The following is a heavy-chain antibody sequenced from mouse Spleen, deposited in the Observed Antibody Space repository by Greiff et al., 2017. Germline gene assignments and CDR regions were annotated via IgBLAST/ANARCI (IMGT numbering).Heavy chain of an antibody. CDR1: GYTFTSYD. J-gene: IGHJ4*01. CDR3: ARSGDYDGGYAMDY. V-gene: IGHV1-85*01. Sequence: VMLVESGPELVKPGASVKLSCKASGYTFTSYDINWVKQRPGQGLEWIGWIYPRDGSTKYNEKFKGKATLTVDTSSSTAYMELHSLTSEDSAVYFCARSGDYDGGYAMDYWGQGTSVTVSS. D-gene: IGHD2-4*01. CDR2: IYPRDGST.